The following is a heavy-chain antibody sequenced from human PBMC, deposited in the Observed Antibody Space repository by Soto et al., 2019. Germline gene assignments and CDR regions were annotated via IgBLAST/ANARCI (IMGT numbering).Heavy chain of an antibody. J-gene: IGHJ4*02. D-gene: IGHD2-15*01. CDR3: ASNDHYGGNPDY. Sequence: QVQLQESGPGLVKPSQTLSLTCTVSGGSISSGGSSWSWIRQHPGKGLEWIGYIYYSGSTYYNPSLKSRVTISVDTSKNPFALKLSSVTAADTAVYYCASNDHYGGNPDYWGQGTLVTVSS. CDR1: GGSISSGGSS. V-gene: IGHV4-31*03. CDR2: IYYSGST.